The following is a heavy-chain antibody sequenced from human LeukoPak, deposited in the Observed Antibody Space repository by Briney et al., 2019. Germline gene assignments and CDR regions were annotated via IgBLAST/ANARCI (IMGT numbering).Heavy chain of an antibody. CDR3: ARGGHIVVVTDDAFDI. D-gene: IGHD2-21*02. J-gene: IGHJ3*02. CDR2: IIPILGIA. Sequence: SVKASCKASGGTFSSYAISWVRQAPGQGLEWMGRIIPILGIANYAQKFQGRVTITADKSTSTAYMELSSLRSEDTAVYYCARGGHIVVVTDDAFDIWGQGTMVTVSS. CDR1: GGTFSSYA. V-gene: IGHV1-69*04.